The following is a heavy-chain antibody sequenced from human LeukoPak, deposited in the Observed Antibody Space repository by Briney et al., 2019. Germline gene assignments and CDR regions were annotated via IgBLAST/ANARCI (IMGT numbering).Heavy chain of an antibody. CDR3: AKDPGGYYYYFDY. D-gene: IGHD3-3*01. CDR2: ISGSDGNT. V-gene: IGHV3-23*01. Sequence: GGSLRLSCAASGFTFSSYVMSWVRQAPGKGLEWVSAISGSDGNTYYADSVKGRFTISRDNSKNTLYLQMNSLRAEDTAIYYCAKDPGGYYYYFDYWGQGTLVTVPS. CDR1: GFTFSSYV. J-gene: IGHJ4*02.